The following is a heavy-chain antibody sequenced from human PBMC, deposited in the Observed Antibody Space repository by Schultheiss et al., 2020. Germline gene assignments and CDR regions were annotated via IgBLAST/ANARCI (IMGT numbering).Heavy chain of an antibody. Sequence: GESLKISCAASGFTFSSYAMSWVRQAPGKGLEWVSSISASGGSTYYAASVKGRFTISRDNSKNTLSLQMNSLRGEDTAVYYCARSFGGSYPNFDYWGQGALVTVSS. V-gene: IGHV3-23*01. CDR2: ISASGGST. D-gene: IGHD1-26*01. CDR3: ARSFGGSYPNFDY. CDR1: GFTFSSYA. J-gene: IGHJ4*02.